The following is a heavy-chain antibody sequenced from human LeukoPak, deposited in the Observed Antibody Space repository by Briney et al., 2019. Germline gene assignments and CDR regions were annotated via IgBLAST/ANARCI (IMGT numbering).Heavy chain of an antibody. Sequence: GGSLRLSCAASGFSFSNYAMTWVRQAPGKGLDWVAGISGSGGSANYAASVLGRFTISRDNAKNTLHLQMNSLRADDTAVYYCGKDDFFDYWGQGTLVTVSS. CDR1: GFSFSNYA. J-gene: IGHJ4*02. CDR3: GKDDFFDY. V-gene: IGHV3-23*01. CDR2: ISGSGGSA.